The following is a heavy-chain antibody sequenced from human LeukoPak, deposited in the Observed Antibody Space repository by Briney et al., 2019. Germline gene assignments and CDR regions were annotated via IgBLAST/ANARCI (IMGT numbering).Heavy chain of an antibody. Sequence: GASVKVSCKTSGYTFTGYYMHWVRQAPGQGLEWMGWINANSGGTNYAQKFQGRVTLTRDTSISTVYMELSRLISDDTAVYYCARVASAVYSDYWGQGTLVTVSS. CDR2: INANSGGT. V-gene: IGHV1-2*02. CDR1: GYTFTGYY. CDR3: ARVASAVYSDY. J-gene: IGHJ4*02.